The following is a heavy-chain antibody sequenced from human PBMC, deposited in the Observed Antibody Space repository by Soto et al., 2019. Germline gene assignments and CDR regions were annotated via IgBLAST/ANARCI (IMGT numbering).Heavy chain of an antibody. CDR2: ISAYNGNT. CDR3: ARGSGGSYWFGP. Sequence: QVQLVQSGAEVKKPGASVKVSCKASGYTFTSYGISWVRQAPGQGLEWMGWISAYNGNTNYARKFQGRVTMTTDTSPSTAYMELRSLRSADTAGYYGARGSGGSYWFGPWGQGTLVTVSS. CDR1: GYTFTSYG. D-gene: IGHD1-26*01. J-gene: IGHJ5*02. V-gene: IGHV1-18*01.